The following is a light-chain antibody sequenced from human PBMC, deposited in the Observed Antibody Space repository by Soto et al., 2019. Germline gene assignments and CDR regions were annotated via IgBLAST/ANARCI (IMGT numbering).Light chain of an antibody. CDR1: QSVSSTY. Sequence: EVVMSQSPATLSVSPGEGATLSCRASQSVSSTYLAWYQQKPGQAPRLLIYGASSRATGIPNRFSGSGSGTDFTLTINRLEPEDFAVYYCQQYGSSRTFGQGTKV. CDR2: GAS. CDR3: QQYGSSRT. V-gene: IGKV3-20*01. J-gene: IGKJ1*01.